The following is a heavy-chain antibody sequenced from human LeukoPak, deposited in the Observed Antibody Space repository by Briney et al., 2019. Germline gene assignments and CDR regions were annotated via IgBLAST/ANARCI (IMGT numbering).Heavy chain of an antibody. V-gene: IGHV4-30-4*01. CDR3: ARTPSGFPIDY. CDR1: GGSISSGDYY. CDR2: IYYSGST. D-gene: IGHD3-22*01. J-gene: IGHJ4*02. Sequence: PSETLSLTCTVSGGSISSGDYYWSWIRQPPGKGLEWIGYIYYSGSTYYNPSLKSRVTISVDTSKNQFSLKLSSVTAADTAVYYCARTPSGFPIDYWGQGTLVTVSS.